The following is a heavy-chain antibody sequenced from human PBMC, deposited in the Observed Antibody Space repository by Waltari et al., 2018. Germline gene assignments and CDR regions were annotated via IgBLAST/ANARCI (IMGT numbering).Heavy chain of an antibody. Sequence: QVQLVQSGAEVKKPGSSVKVSCKASGGTFSSYAISWVRQAPGQGLEWRGGIIPILGIANYAQKFQGRVTITADKSTSTAYMELSSLRSEDTAVYYCAREVTYCSGGSCYSFRYYYMDVWGKGTTVTVSS. V-gene: IGHV1-69*10. CDR2: IIPILGIA. J-gene: IGHJ6*03. CDR1: GGTFSSYA. D-gene: IGHD2-15*01. CDR3: AREVTYCSGGSCYSFRYYYMDV.